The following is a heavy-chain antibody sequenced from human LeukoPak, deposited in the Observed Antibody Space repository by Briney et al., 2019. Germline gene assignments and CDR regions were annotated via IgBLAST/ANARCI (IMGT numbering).Heavy chain of an antibody. Sequence: PSETLSLTCTVSGGSISSSSYYWGWIRQPPGKGLEWLGSVFYTGNTYYNPSLKSRVTISVDTSKNQLSLKLNSVTAADTALYYCVRDIVNYGSGSYLGDYFDYWGQGTLVTVSS. CDR3: VRDIVNYGSGSYLGDYFDY. J-gene: IGHJ4*02. D-gene: IGHD3-10*01. CDR2: VFYTGNT. V-gene: IGHV4-39*02. CDR1: GGSISSSSYY.